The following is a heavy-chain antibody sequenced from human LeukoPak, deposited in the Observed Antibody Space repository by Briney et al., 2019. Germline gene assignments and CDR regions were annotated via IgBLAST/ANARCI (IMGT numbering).Heavy chain of an antibody. V-gene: IGHV3-33*01. Sequence: GGSLRLSXAASGFTFSSYGMHWVRQAPGKGLEWVAVIWYDGSNKYYADSVKGRFTISRDNSKNTLYLQMNSLRAEDTAVYYCARTTGYCSGGSCYTDDYFDYWGQGTLVTVSS. CDR3: ARTTGYCSGGSCYTDDYFDY. J-gene: IGHJ4*02. D-gene: IGHD2-15*01. CDR2: IWYDGSNK. CDR1: GFTFSSYG.